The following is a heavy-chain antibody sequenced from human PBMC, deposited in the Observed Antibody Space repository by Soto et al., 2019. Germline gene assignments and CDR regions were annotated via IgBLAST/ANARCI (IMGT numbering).Heavy chain of an antibody. Sequence: EVQLLESGGGFVQPGGSLRLSCEASGFTASSYGMTWVRQAPGKGLEWVSTIRGSDGSTYYADSVKGRFTISRDNSKNTLYLQMNSLRAEDTAVYYCAKDVNYDMLAGYYYYWGQGTLVTVSS. CDR3: AKDVNYDMLAGYYYY. V-gene: IGHV3-23*01. D-gene: IGHD3-9*01. J-gene: IGHJ4*02. CDR1: GFTASSYG. CDR2: IRGSDGST.